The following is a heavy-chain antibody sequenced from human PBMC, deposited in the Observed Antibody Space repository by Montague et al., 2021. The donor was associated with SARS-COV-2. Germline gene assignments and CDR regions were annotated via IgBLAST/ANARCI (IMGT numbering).Heavy chain of an antibody. J-gene: IGHJ4*02. D-gene: IGHD3-22*01. Sequence: NEKKYVGSVKGRFTISRDNAKDSLYLQMNSRRAEDTAVYYCAREYFDNCGMGHYWGQGTLVTVSS. CDR3: AREYFDNCGMGHY. V-gene: IGHV3-7*04. CDR2: NEK.